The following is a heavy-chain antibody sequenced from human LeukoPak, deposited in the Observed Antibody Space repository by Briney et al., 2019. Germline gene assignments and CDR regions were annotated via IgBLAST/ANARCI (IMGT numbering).Heavy chain of an antibody. J-gene: IGHJ4*02. CDR2: ISGDGGST. CDR3: ARESESSGWYDY. V-gene: IGHV3-43*02. Sequence: GGSLRLSCAASGFTFDDYAMHWVRQAPGKGLEWVSLISGDGGSTYYADSVKGRFTISRDNSKNSLYLQMNSLRTEDTALYYCARESESSGWYDYWGQGTLVTVSS. D-gene: IGHD6-19*01. CDR1: GFTFDDYA.